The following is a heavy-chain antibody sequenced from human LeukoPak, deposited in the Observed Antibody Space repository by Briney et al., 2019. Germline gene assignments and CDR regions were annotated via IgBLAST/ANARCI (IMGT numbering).Heavy chain of an antibody. Sequence: SETLSLTCTVSGGSISSDYWSWIRQSPGKGLEWIGYIYYSGTTSYNPSLKSRVTISLDTSKNQFALKLSSVTAADTAVYYCARGANWGSPDYWGQGTLVTVSS. CDR2: IYYSGTT. CDR3: ARGANWGSPDY. V-gene: IGHV4-59*01. CDR1: GGSISSDY. D-gene: IGHD7-27*01. J-gene: IGHJ4*02.